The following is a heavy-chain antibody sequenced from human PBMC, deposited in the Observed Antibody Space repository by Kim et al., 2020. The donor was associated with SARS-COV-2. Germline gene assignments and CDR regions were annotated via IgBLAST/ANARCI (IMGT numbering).Heavy chain of an antibody. Sequence: GGSLRLSCAASGFTFSSYGMHWVRQAPGKGLEWVAVISYDGSNKYYADSVKGRFTISRDNSKNTLYLQMNSLRAEDTAVYYCAKAFPYYYDSSDFDYWGQGTLVTVSS. CDR2: ISYDGSNK. D-gene: IGHD3-22*01. V-gene: IGHV3-30*18. J-gene: IGHJ4*02. CDR3: AKAFPYYYDSSDFDY. CDR1: GFTFSSYG.